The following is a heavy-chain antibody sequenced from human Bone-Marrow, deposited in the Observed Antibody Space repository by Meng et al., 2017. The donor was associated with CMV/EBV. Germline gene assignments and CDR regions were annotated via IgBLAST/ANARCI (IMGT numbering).Heavy chain of an antibody. CDR2: IYPGDHDT. CDR1: GYSFTSYW. Sequence: KVSCKGSGYSFTSYWIGWVRQMPGKGLEWMGIIYPGDHDTRYSPSFQGQVTISADKSISTAYLQWSSLKASDTAMYYCARCPYLVNSKGARSGWYPVYWGQGTLVTVSS. J-gene: IGHJ4*02. CDR3: ARCPYLVNSKGARSGWYPVY. V-gene: IGHV5-51*01. D-gene: IGHD6-19*01.